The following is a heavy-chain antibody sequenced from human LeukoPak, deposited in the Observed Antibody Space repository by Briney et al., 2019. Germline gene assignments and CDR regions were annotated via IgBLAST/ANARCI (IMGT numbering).Heavy chain of an antibody. CDR1: GFTFSSYG. V-gene: IGHV3-30*02. Sequence: GGSLRLSCAASGFTFSSYGMHWVRQAPGKGLEWVAFIRYDGSNKYYADSVKGRFTISRDNSKNTLYLQMNSLRAEDTAVYCCANSLGYCSSTSCYDLFDYWGQGTLVTVSS. CDR3: ANSLGYCSSTSCYDLFDY. D-gene: IGHD2-2*01. J-gene: IGHJ4*02. CDR2: IRYDGSNK.